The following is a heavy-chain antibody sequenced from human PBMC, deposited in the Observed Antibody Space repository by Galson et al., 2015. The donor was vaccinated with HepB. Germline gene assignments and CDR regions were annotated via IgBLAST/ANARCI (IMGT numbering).Heavy chain of an antibody. CDR1: GFTFGGYG. CDR3: AREGRITVTIFDY. Sequence: SLRLSCAASGFTFGGYGMHWVRQAPGKGLEWVGVIWYDGSNQHYADSVKGRFTISRDNSENILYLQMNSLRAEDTAVYYCAREGRITVTIFDYWGQGSLVTVSS. D-gene: IGHD4-17*01. V-gene: IGHV3-33*01. CDR2: IWYDGSNQ. J-gene: IGHJ4*02.